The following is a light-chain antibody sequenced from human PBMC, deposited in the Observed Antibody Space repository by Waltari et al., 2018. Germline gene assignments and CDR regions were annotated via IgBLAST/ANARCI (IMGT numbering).Light chain of an antibody. J-gene: IGKJ4*01. Sequence: AFRMTQSPSSLSASTGDRVTITSRANQGISSYLAWYQQKPGKAPKLLIYAASTLQSGVPSRFSGSGSGTDFTLTISCLQSEDFATYYCQQYYSYPLTFGGGTKVEIK. CDR1: QGISSY. CDR2: AAS. CDR3: QQYYSYPLT. V-gene: IGKV1-8*01.